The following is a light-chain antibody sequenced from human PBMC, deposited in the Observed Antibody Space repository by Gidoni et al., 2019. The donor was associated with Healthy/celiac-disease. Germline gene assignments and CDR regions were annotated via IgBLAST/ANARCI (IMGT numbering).Light chain of an antibody. Sequence: EIVLTPSPATLSLSPGERATLSCRASQSVSSYLAWYQQKPGQAPRLLIYDASNRATGIPARFSGSGSGTDFTLTSSSLEPEDFAVYYCQQRSNWPPWTFGQGTKVEIK. J-gene: IGKJ1*01. CDR1: QSVSSY. V-gene: IGKV3-11*01. CDR3: QQRSNWPPWT. CDR2: DAS.